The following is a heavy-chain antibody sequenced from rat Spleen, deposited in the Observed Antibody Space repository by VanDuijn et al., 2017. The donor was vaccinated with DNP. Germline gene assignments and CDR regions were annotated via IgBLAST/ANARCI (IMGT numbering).Heavy chain of an antibody. CDR3: ARASYNNHFDY. Sequence: EVQVMQSGGGLVQPGRSLKLSCVVSGLTFSHYGMAWVRQAPEEGLEWVATISSGGDSAYYRDSVKGRFTISRENTRRTLYLQMDSLRSEDTATYYCARASYNNHFDYWGQGVMVTVSS. CDR1: GLTFSHYG. V-gene: IGHV5-7*01. D-gene: IGHD1-10*01. J-gene: IGHJ2*01. CDR2: ISSGGDSA.